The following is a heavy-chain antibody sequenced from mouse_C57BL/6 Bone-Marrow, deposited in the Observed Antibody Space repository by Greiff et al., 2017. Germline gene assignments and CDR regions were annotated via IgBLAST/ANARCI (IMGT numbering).Heavy chain of an antibody. V-gene: IGHV1-81*01. J-gene: IGHJ4*01. Sequence: VQVVESGAELARPGASVTLSCKASGYTFTSYGISWVKQRTRQGLEWIGEIYPRSGNTYYNEKFKGKATLTADKSSSTAYMELRSLTSEDSAVYFCARCFYAMDYWGQGTSVTVSS. CDR2: IYPRSGNT. CDR1: GYTFTSYG. CDR3: ARCFYAMDY.